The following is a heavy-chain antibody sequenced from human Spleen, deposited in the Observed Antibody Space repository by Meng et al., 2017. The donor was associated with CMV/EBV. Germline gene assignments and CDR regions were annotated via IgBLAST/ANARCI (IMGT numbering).Heavy chain of an antibody. CDR3: ARAVIYCSGTGCYFTPYFDY. D-gene: IGHD2-2*01. J-gene: IGHJ4*02. Sequence: GSLRLSCTVSGGSISSYYWSWIRQPPGKGLEWIGSIYYSGSTYYNPSLESRVTISVDTSKNQFSLKLTSVTAADTAMYYCARAVIYCSGTGCYFTPYFDYWGQGTLVTVSS. CDR2: IYYSGST. V-gene: IGHV4-59*12. CDR1: GGSISSYY.